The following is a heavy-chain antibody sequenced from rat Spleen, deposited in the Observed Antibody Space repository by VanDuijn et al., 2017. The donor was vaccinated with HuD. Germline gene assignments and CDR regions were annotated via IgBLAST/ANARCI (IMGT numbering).Heavy chain of an antibody. CDR1: GFTFSDHA. D-gene: IGHD1-11*01. CDR2: ISTGGGNT. Sequence: EVQLVESGGRLVQPGNSLKLSCAASGFTFSDHAMAWVRQFPKKGLEWVASISTGGGNTYYRDSVKGRFTISRDNAKSTLYLQMDSLRSEDTATYYCARHYGGYSEYVMDAWGQGASVTVSS. CDR3: ARHYGGYSEYVMDA. V-gene: IGHV5S23*01. J-gene: IGHJ4*01.